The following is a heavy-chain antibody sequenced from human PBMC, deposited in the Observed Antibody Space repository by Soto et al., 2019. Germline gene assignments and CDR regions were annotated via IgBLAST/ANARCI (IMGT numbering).Heavy chain of an antibody. CDR2: IKRDGTEN. CDR3: ERITMMAGDGYGMDV. Sequence: GGSLRLPCAASGFTFSSYWMSWVRQAPGKSLVWMANIKRDGTENYPVDSVKGRFTTPRDNAKNSLYVQINSLRGEDTAVYYCERITMMAGDGYGMDVWGQGTTVTVSS. D-gene: IGHD3-22*01. V-gene: IGHV3-7*01. CDR1: GFTFSSYW. J-gene: IGHJ6*02.